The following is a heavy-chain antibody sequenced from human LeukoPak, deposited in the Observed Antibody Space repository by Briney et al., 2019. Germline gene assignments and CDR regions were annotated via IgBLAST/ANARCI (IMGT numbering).Heavy chain of an antibody. J-gene: IGHJ5*02. V-gene: IGHV3-7*03. CDR1: GFTFSSYW. D-gene: IGHD2-2*01. CDR3: AKTFKVVPAAKTNWFDP. CDR2: IKQDGSEK. Sequence: GGSLRLSCAASGFTFSSYWMSWVRQAPGKGLEWVANIKQDGSEKYYVDSVKGRFTISRDNSKNTLYLQMNSLRAEDTAVYYCAKTFKVVPAAKTNWFDPWGQGTLVTVSS.